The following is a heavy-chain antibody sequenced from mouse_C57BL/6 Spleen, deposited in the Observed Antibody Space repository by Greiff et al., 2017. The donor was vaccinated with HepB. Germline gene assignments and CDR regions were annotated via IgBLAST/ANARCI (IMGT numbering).Heavy chain of an antibody. J-gene: IGHJ4*01. D-gene: IGHD2-3*01. CDR2: INPYNGGT. CDR1: GYTFTDYY. Sequence: EVHLVESGPVLVKPGASVKMSCKASGYTFTDYYMNWVKQSHGKSLEWIGVINPYNGGTSYNQKFKGKATLTVDKSSSTAYMELNSLTSEDSAVYYCARSDYEGYYYAMDYWGQGTSVTVSS. V-gene: IGHV1-19*01. CDR3: ARSDYEGYYYAMDY.